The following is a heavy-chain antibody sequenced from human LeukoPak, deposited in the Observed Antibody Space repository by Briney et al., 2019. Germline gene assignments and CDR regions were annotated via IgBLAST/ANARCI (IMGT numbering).Heavy chain of an antibody. CDR2: ISYSGRT. D-gene: IGHD3-16*01. CDR1: GGSISGHY. V-gene: IGHV4-59*05. CDR3: ARITKIMGIDY. J-gene: IGHJ4*02. Sequence: SETLSLTCSVSGGSISGHYWTWIRQPPGKGLEWIGSISYSGRTYYNPSLKSRVTVSVDTSKDQFSLNLNSMTAADTAMFYCARITKIMGIDYWGRGTLVTVSS.